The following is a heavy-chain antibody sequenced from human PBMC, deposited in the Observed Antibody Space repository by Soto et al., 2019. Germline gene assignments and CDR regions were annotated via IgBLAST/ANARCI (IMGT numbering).Heavy chain of an antibody. V-gene: IGHV4-39*07. Sequence: SETLSLTCIVSGGSISNTNYFWGWIRQPPGKGLEWMGTIYSRGSTFYNPALKSRVTISVDASKNQFSLKLRSVTAADTAVYYCARGTDLRRLDYWGQGTLVTVSS. CDR3: ARGTDLRRLDY. CDR2: IYSRGST. D-gene: IGHD2-2*01. J-gene: IGHJ4*02. CDR1: GGSISNTNYF.